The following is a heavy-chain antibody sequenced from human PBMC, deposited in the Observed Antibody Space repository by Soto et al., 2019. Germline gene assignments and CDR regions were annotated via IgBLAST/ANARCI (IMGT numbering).Heavy chain of an antibody. D-gene: IGHD2-21*01. CDR3: AKTDGQEVVLPHLDN. Sequence: VQLLESGGGLVRAGESLRLSCAASGFNFNKYAMSWVRQAPGEGLEWVSGIRCCGGTASYADAVKGRLPIARDDAKTTLYWEMNSLRVEDTAEYYGAKTDGQEVVLPHLDNWGRGTLVPVS. J-gene: IGHJ4*02. CDR1: GFNFNKYA. CDR2: IRCCGGTA. V-gene: IGHV3-23*01.